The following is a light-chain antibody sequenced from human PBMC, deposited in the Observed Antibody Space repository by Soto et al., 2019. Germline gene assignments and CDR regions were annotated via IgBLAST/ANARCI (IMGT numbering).Light chain of an antibody. J-gene: IGLJ2*01. CDR3: SSYTTSHVV. CDR1: TTYIGANNN. V-gene: IGLV2-14*01. CDR2: AVS. Sequence: QSALTQPASVSGSPGQSITISCTGITTYIGANNNVSCYQQHPAKVPKLILFAVSSQPSGVSDRFSGSKSGNMASLTISGLQADDEADYYCSSYTTSHVVFGGGTKLTVL.